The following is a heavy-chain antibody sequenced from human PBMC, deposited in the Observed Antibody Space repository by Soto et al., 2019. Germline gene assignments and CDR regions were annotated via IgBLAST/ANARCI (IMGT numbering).Heavy chain of an antibody. V-gene: IGHV3-30-3*01. CDR3: ARDRIQLWHSYYYYGMDV. J-gene: IGHJ6*02. Sequence: GGSLRLSCASSGFPFSSYAMHWVRQAPGKGLEWVAVISYDGSNKYYADSVKGRFTISRDNSKNTLYLQMNSLRAEDTAVYYCARDRIQLWHSYYYYGMDVWGQGTTVTVSS. CDR1: GFPFSSYA. CDR2: ISYDGSNK. D-gene: IGHD5-18*01.